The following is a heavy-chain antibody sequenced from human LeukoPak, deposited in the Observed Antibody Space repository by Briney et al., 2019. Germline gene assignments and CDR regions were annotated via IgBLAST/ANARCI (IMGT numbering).Heavy chain of an antibody. V-gene: IGHV1-18*01. CDR1: GDAFSSFA. CDR2: ISTYTNT. J-gene: IGHJ4*02. D-gene: IGHD3-3*01. Sequence: ASVKVSCKTCGDAFSSFAIAWVRQAPGQELEWMGWISTYTNTNAAQKFHCKVTMTTETSTSTGYMELRSRRSDDTAVYYCARFYDFWTGYSDYWGQGTRVTVSS. CDR3: ARFYDFWTGYSDY.